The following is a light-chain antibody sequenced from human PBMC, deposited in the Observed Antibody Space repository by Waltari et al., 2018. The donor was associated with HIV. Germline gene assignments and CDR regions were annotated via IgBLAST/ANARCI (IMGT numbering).Light chain of an antibody. V-gene: IGLV1-44*01. CDR2: SDD. CDR3: AAWDDSLNAYV. Sequence: QSVLTQPPSASGTPGQRVVISCSGSDSNIGSNTIKWFQQLPGSAPQVLVYSDDHRPSGVHDRFSGSKSGTSASLASSGVQSEDEADYYCAAWDDSLNAYVFGSGTKVTVL. J-gene: IGLJ1*01. CDR1: DSNIGSNT.